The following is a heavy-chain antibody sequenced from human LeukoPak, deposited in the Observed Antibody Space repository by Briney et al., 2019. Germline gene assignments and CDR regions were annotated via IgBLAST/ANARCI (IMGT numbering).Heavy chain of an antibody. D-gene: IGHD3-22*01. V-gene: IGHV4-59*01. Sequence: SETLSLTCTVSGGSISSYYWSWIRQPPGKGLEWIGYIYYSGSTNYNPSLESRVTISVDTSKNQFSLKLSSVTAADTAVYYCARENYDRDSLRYFDLWGRGTLVTVSS. CDR1: GGSISSYY. J-gene: IGHJ2*01. CDR2: IYYSGST. CDR3: ARENYDRDSLRYFDL.